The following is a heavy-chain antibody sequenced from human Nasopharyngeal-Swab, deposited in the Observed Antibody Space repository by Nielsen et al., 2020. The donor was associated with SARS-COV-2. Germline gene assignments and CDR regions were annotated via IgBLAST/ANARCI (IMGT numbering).Heavy chain of an antibody. CDR1: GFTFSSYD. J-gene: IGHJ3*02. V-gene: IGHV3-13*01. Sequence: GESLKISCAASGFTFSSYDMHWVRQATGKGLESVSAIGTAGDTYYPGSVKGRFTISRENAKNSLYLQMNSLRAGDTAVYYCARVNYDSSGGDAFDIWGQGTMVTVSS. CDR3: ARVNYDSSGGDAFDI. D-gene: IGHD3-22*01. CDR2: IGTAGDT.